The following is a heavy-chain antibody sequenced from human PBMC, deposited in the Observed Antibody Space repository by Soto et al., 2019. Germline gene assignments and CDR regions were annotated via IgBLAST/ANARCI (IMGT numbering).Heavy chain of an antibody. D-gene: IGHD1-1*01. J-gene: IGHJ4*02. CDR3: ARVTSATTWSFEF. CDR1: GGSISSYY. CDR2: IFTSGST. V-gene: IGHV4-4*07. Sequence: PSETLSLTCTVSGGSISSYYWSWIRQPAGEGLQWIGRIFTSGSTNYNPSLKSRVTMSVDTSKNQFSLKLSSVTAADTAVYYCARVTSATTWSFEFWGQGILVTVCS.